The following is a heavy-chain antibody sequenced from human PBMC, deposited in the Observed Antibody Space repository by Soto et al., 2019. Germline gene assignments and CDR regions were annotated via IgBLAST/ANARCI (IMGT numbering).Heavy chain of an antibody. D-gene: IGHD3-3*01. CDR2: IDTSSTKI. CDR3: ASHYDMWSGYLSPVDY. J-gene: IGHJ4*02. Sequence: PGGSLRLSCAASGYTFSDYYMSWIRQAPGKGLECISYIDTSSTKIYYADSVKGRFTISRDDAKNSLYLEMNSLRDEDTAVYYCASHYDMWSGYLSPVDYWGQGTLVTVSS. CDR1: GYTFSDYY. V-gene: IGHV3-11*01.